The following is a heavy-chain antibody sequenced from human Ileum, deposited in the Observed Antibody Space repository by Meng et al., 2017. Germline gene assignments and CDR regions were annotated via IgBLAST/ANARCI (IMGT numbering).Heavy chain of an antibody. V-gene: IGHV4-4*02. Sequence: RGSVPGVVKRSCTLSLPCAVSGVSIRSAIWWGWVRQPPGKGLAWIGEIFQSGSTNYNPSLKSRVSISVDKSKNHLSLSLSSVTAADTAVYYCAKAAAYNLDIWGQGALVTVSS. CDR1: GVSIRSAIW. CDR2: IFQSGST. J-gene: IGHJ4*02. D-gene: IGHD1-14*01. CDR3: AKAAAYNLDI.